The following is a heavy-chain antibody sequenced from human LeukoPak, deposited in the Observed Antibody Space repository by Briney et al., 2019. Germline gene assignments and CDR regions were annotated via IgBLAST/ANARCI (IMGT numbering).Heavy chain of an antibody. V-gene: IGHV3-74*01. J-gene: IGHJ4*02. Sequence: GGSLRLSCAASGFTFSTYWMHWVRQVPGKGLVWVSRINSDGSSTVYADSVKGRFTISRDNAENTLYLQMNSLRAEDTAVYYCSRDKGDRDNVFAYWGQGTPVTVSS. CDR2: INSDGSST. CDR1: GFTFSTYW. D-gene: IGHD3-16*01. CDR3: SRDKGDRDNVFAY.